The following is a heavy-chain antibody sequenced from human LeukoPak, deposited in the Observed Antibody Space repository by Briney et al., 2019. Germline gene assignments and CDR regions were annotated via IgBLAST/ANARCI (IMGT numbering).Heavy chain of an antibody. CDR3: ARDQTFIAVADPGDY. V-gene: IGHV7-4-1*02. J-gene: IGHJ4*02. D-gene: IGHD6-19*01. CDR1: GYTFTSYA. CDR2: INTNTGYP. Sequence: ASVKVSCKASGYTFTSYAMNWVRQAPGQGLEWMGWINTNTGYPTYAQGFTGRFVFSLDTSVSTAYLQISSLKAEDTAVYYCARDQTFIAVADPGDYWGQGTLVTVSS.